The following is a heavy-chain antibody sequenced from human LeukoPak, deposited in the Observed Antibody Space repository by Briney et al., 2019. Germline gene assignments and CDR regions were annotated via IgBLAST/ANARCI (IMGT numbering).Heavy chain of an antibody. CDR2: IYYSGST. Sequence: PSETLSLTCTVSGGSISSGDYYWRWIRQPPGKGLEWIGYIYYSGSTYYNPSLKSRVTISVDTSKNQFSLKLSSVTAADTAVYYCAREHGYYYMDVWGKGTTVTVSS. D-gene: IGHD2-21*01. V-gene: IGHV4-30-4*08. CDR1: GGSISSGDYY. CDR3: AREHGYYYMDV. J-gene: IGHJ6*03.